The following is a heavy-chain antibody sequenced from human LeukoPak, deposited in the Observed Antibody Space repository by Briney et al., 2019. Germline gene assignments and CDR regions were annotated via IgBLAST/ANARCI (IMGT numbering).Heavy chain of an antibody. D-gene: IGHD1/OR15-1a*01. CDR1: GGSFSGYY. J-gene: IGHJ5*02. CDR2: INHSGST. CDR3: ARGRWNSPKFGP. Sequence: PSETLSLTCAVYGGSFSGYYWSWIRQPPGKGLEWIEEINHSGSTNYNPSLKSRVTISVDTSKNQFSLKLSSVTAADTAVYYCARGRWNSPKFGPWGQGTLVTVSS. V-gene: IGHV4-34*01.